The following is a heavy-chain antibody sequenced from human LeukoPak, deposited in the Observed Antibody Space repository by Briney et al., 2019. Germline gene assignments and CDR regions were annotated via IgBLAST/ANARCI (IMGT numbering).Heavy chain of an antibody. D-gene: IGHD3-16*01. CDR2: IYTSGST. Sequence: SETLSLTCTVSGGSISSYYWSWLRQPAGKGLEWIGRIYTSGSTNYNPSLKSRVTMSVDTSNKQFSLKLSSVTAADTAVYYCAREAYDYVWGSYQLDYWGQGTLVTVSS. J-gene: IGHJ4*02. CDR1: GGSISSYY. V-gene: IGHV4-4*07. CDR3: AREAYDYVWGSYQLDY.